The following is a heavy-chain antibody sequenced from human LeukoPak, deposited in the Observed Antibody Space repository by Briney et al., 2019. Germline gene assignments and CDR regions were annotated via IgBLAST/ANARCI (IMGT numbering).Heavy chain of an antibody. V-gene: IGHV4-59*01. CDR1: GGSISSYY. D-gene: IGHD5-18*01. CDR3: ARGGYSYDNWFDP. CDR2: IYYSGST. Sequence: SETLSLTCTVSGGSISSYYWSWIRQPPGKGLEWIGYIYYSGSTNYNPSLKSRVTISVDTSKNQFSLKLSSVTAADTTVYYCARGGYSYDNWFDPWGQGTLVTVSS. J-gene: IGHJ5*02.